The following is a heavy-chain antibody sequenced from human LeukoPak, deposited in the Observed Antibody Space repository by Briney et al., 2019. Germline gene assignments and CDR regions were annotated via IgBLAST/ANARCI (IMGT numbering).Heavy chain of an antibody. CDR2: INPNSGCT. CDR3: ARGGSGWFDAFDI. J-gene: IGHJ3*02. CDR1: GYTFTGDY. V-gene: IGHV1-2*02. Sequence: SVKVSCKASGYTFTGDYMYWLGQAPGQGLEWMGRINPNSGCTNYVQKFQGRVTMTRDTSISTAYMELSRLRSDDTAVYYCARGGSGWFDAFDIWGQGTMVTVSS. D-gene: IGHD6-19*01.